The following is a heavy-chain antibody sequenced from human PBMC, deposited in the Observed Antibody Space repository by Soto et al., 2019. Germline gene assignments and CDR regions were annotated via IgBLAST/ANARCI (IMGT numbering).Heavy chain of an antibody. CDR1: GFIFSSFA. CDR3: AKDPDISGWYQTDLDY. J-gene: IGHJ4*02. CDR2: ISNNGGST. D-gene: IGHD6-19*01. V-gene: IGHV3-23*01. Sequence: GGSLRLSCAASGFIFSSFAMSWVRQAPGKGLEWVSTISNNGGSTYSADSVKGRLTISRDNSKNTLYLQMNSLRAEDTAVYYCAKDPDISGWYQTDLDYWGQGTLVTVSS.